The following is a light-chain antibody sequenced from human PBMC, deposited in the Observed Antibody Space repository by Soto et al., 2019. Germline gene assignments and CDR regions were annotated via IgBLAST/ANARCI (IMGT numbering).Light chain of an antibody. Sequence: EIVLTQSPGTLSLSPGERATLSCRASQSVSSSYLAWYQQKPGQAPRLLIYGASSRATGIPDRFSGSGSGTAFPLTISRLEPEDFAVYYCPQYGSSPPLYTFGQGTKLEIK. CDR1: QSVSSSY. CDR2: GAS. V-gene: IGKV3-20*01. CDR3: PQYGSSPPLYT. J-gene: IGKJ2*01.